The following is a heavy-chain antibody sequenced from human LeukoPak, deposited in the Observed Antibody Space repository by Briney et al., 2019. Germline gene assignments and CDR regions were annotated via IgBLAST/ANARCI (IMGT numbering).Heavy chain of an antibody. CDR3: AKVGQLLLNYMDV. CDR2: ISDSGVST. CDR1: GFTLSIYA. D-gene: IGHD6-19*01. J-gene: IGHJ6*03. V-gene: IGHV3-23*01. Sequence: GGCLRLSCAASGFTLSIYAMSWVRQAAGRGLEWVSAISDSGVSTYYADSVKGRLTISRDNSKNTLYLQMNSLRAEDTAVYYCAKVGQLLLNYMDVWGKGTTVTVSS.